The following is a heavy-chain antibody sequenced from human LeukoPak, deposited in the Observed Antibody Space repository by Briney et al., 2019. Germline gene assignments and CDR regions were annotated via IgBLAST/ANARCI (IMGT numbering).Heavy chain of an antibody. Sequence: ASVKVSCKTSGYTFTGYYLHWVRQAPGQGLECLGWININTGGATYPQKFQGRVTMTRDTSISTAYMELRSLTSDDTALYYCARDPGYRTLDYWGQGTLVTVPS. CDR2: ININTGGA. CDR1: GYTFTGYY. D-gene: IGHD5-18*01. V-gene: IGHV1-2*02. J-gene: IGHJ4*02. CDR3: ARDPGYRTLDY.